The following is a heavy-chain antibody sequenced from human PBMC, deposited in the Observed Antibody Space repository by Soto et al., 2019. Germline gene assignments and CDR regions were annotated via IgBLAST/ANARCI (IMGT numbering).Heavy chain of an antibody. CDR2: IYYSGST. V-gene: IGHV4-61*01. CDR3: ARLDCSSTSCLYDFDY. Sequence: SETLSLTCTVSGGSISSTSYYWSWIRQPPGKGLEWIGYIYYSGSTNYNPSLKSRVTISVDTSKNQFSLKLSSVTAADTAVYYCARLDCSSTSCLYDFDYWGQGTLVTVSS. D-gene: IGHD2-2*01. J-gene: IGHJ4*02. CDR1: GGSISSTSYY.